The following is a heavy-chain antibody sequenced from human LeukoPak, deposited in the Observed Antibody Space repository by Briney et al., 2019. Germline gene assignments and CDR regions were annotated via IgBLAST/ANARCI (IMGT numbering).Heavy chain of an antibody. Sequence: SVKVSCKASGYTSTSYGISWVRQARGQGLEWMGWISAYNGNTNYAQKLQGRVTMTTDTSTSTAYMELRSLRSDDTAVYYCARGNGDNSGAYAFDIWGRGTMVTVSS. CDR1: GYTSTSYG. D-gene: IGHD4-17*01. CDR2: ISAYNGNT. CDR3: ARGNGDNSGAYAFDI. V-gene: IGHV1-18*01. J-gene: IGHJ3*02.